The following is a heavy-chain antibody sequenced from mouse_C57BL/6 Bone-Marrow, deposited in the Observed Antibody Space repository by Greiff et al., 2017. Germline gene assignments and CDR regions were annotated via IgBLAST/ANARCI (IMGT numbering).Heavy chain of an antibody. J-gene: IGHJ2*01. V-gene: IGHV14-4*01. D-gene: IGHD1-1*01. CDR3: TTESLITTDV. Sequence: EVQLQQSGAELVRPGASVKLSCTASGFNIKDDYMHWVKQRPEQGLEWIGWIDPENGDTEYASKFQGKATITADTSSNTAYLQLSSLTSEDTAVYYCTTESLITTDVWGQGTTLTVSS. CDR2: IDPENGDT. CDR1: GFNIKDDY.